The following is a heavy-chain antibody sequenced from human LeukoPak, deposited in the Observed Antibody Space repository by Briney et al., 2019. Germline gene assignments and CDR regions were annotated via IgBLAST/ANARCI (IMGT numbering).Heavy chain of an antibody. CDR1: GGSFSGYY. CDR3: ARGKVHVWGSYRHPFDY. D-gene: IGHD3-16*02. CDR2: INHSGST. V-gene: IGHV4-34*01. J-gene: IGHJ4*02. Sequence: PSETLSLTCAVYGGSFSGYYWSWIRQPPGKGLEWIGEINHSGSTNYNPSLKSRVTISVDTSKNQFSLKLSSVTAADTAVYYCARGKVHVWGSYRHPFDYWGQGTLVTVSS.